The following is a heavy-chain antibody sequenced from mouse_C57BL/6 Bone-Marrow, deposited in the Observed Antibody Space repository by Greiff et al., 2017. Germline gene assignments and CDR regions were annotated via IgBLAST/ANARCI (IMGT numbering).Heavy chain of an antibody. CDR3: ARTHYGSSYYFDY. CDR1: GYTFTSYG. Sequence: QVQLKQSGAELARPGASVKLSCKASGYTFTSYGISWVKQRTGQGLEWIGEIYPRSGNTYYNEKFKGKATLTADKSSSTAYMGLRSLTSEDSAVYFCARTHYGSSYYFDYWGQGTTLTVSS. V-gene: IGHV1-81*01. J-gene: IGHJ2*01. D-gene: IGHD1-1*01. CDR2: IYPRSGNT.